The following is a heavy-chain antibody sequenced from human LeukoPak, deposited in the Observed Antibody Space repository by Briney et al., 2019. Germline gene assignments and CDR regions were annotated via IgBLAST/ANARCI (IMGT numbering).Heavy chain of an antibody. Sequence: SETLSLTCAVYGGSFSGYYWSWIRQPPGKGLEWSGEINHSGSTNYNPSLKSRVTISVDTSKNQFSLKLSSVTAADTAVYYCAILTQYSSSWFFDYWGQGTLVTVSS. V-gene: IGHV4-34*01. CDR1: GGSFSGYY. CDR3: AILTQYSSSWFFDY. CDR2: INHSGST. J-gene: IGHJ4*02. D-gene: IGHD6-13*01.